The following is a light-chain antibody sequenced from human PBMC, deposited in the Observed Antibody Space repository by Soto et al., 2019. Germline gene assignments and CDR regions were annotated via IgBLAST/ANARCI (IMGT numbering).Light chain of an antibody. CDR2: GAS. V-gene: IGKV3-20*01. Sequence: EIVLTQSPGTLSLSPGERATLSCRASQSVSSSYLAWYLQKPGQDPILLIYGASTRATGIPGRFSGSGSGTDFTLTISRLEPEDFAVYYCQQYGSSPGTFGQGTKVEIK. CDR1: QSVSSSY. J-gene: IGKJ1*01. CDR3: QQYGSSPGT.